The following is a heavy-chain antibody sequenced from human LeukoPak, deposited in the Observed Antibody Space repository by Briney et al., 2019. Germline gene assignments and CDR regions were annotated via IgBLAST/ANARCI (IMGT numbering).Heavy chain of an antibody. CDR1: GYTFTGYY. CDR2: CIPNRGGT. V-gene: IGHV1-2*02. J-gene: IGHJ5*02. D-gene: IGHD2-21*02. CDR3: ARDRSIVVVTAIRGNWFDP. Sequence: ASVKVSFKATGYTFTGYYMHCVRHAPGQGPEWMGWCIPNRGGTNYAQKSKGRGTMTRDTSISTAYMELSRLRSDDTAVYYCARDRSIVVVTAIRGNWFDPWGQGTLVTVSS.